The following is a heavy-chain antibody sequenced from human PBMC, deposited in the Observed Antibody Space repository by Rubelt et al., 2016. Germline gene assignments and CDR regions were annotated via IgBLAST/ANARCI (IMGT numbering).Heavy chain of an antibody. Sequence: QVQLQESGPGLVKPSETLSLTCTVSGGSISSYYWRWIRQPPGKGLEWIGYLYYSGSTNYNPSLKSRVTISVDTSKNQFSLKLSSVTAADTAVYYCARRSIPNLRVVADLHWYFDLWGRGTLVTVSS. J-gene: IGHJ2*01. CDR3: ARRSIPNLRVVADLHWYFDL. CDR2: LYYSGST. CDR1: GGSISSYY. D-gene: IGHD2-15*01. V-gene: IGHV4-59*08.